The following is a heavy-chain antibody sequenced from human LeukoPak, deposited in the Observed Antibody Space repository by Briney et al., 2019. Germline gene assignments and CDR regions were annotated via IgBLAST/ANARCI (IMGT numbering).Heavy chain of an antibody. D-gene: IGHD3-10*01. V-gene: IGHV1-2*02. Sequence: EASVKVSCKASGYTFTGYYMHWVRQAPGQGLEWMGWINPNSGGTNYAQKFQGRVTMTRDTSISTAYMELSRLRSEDMAVYYCARSNVLLWFGESYYFDYWGQGTLVTVSS. CDR3: ARSNVLLWFGESYYFDY. CDR1: GYTFTGYY. J-gene: IGHJ4*02. CDR2: INPNSGGT.